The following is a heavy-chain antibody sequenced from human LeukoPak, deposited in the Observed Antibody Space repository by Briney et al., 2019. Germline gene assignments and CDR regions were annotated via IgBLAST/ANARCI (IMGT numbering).Heavy chain of an antibody. Sequence: SETLSLTCSVSGGFISSYYWSWIRQPPGKGLEWIGYIYYSGSINYNPSLKSRVTISVDTSKNQLSLKLSSVTAADTAVYYCVVGHNYFDYWGQGTLVTVSS. J-gene: IGHJ4*02. CDR3: VVGHNYFDY. CDR2: IYYSGSI. V-gene: IGHV4-59*01. D-gene: IGHD2-15*01. CDR1: GGFISSYY.